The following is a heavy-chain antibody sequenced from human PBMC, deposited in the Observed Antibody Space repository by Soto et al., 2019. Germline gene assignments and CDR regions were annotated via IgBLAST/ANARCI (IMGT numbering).Heavy chain of an antibody. Sequence: SETLSLTCAVYGGSFSGYYWSWIRQPPGKGPECIGEINHSGSTYYNPSLKSRFTISVDRSKNQFSLKLTSVTAADTAVYYFGRGGGGALRGGYYYGMDVSGQGTTVTVSS. V-gene: IGHV4-34*01. CDR3: GRGGGGALRGGYYYGMDV. CDR2: INHSGST. J-gene: IGHJ6*02. D-gene: IGHD3-10*01. CDR1: GGSFSGYY.